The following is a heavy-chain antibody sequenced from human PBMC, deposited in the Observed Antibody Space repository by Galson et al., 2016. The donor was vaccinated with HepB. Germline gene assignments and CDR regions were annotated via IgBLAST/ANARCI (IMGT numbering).Heavy chain of an antibody. CDR3: ARAHTADYGDDLWFYKAMDV. D-gene: IGHD4-17*01. J-gene: IGHJ6*04. V-gene: IGHV3-21*01. CDR2: ISSTTTYI. Sequence: SLRLSCAASGFTFDDYTMHWVRQAPGKGLEWVSSISSTTTYIYYADSVKGRFTISRDNAKHSLFLQMNSLRAEDTAVYYCARAHTADYGDDLWFYKAMDVWGKGTTVTVSS. CDR1: GFTFDDYT.